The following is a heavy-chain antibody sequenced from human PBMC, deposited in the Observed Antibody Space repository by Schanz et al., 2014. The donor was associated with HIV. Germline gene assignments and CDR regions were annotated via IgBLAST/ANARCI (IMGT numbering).Heavy chain of an antibody. CDR3: AKDRNYYESKYRGKGNYYYYYGMDV. CDR2: ISYDGTKK. Sequence: QVQLVESGGGVVRPGKSLRLSCEASGFTFSNYGMHWVRQAPGKGLEWVAVISYDGTKKHYADSVKGRFTISRDNSKNSLSLLIKSLRAEDAAVYYCAKDRNYYESKYRGKGNYYYYYGMDVWGQGTTVTVSS. J-gene: IGHJ6*02. CDR1: GFTFSNYG. D-gene: IGHD3-22*01. V-gene: IGHV3-30*18.